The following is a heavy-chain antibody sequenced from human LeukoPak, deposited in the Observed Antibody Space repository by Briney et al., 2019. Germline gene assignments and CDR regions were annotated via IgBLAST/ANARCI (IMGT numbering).Heavy chain of an antibody. CDR1: GGSFSGYY. Sequence: PSETLSLTCAVYGGSFSGYYWSWIRQPPGKGLEWIGEINHSGSTNYNPSLKSRVTISVDTSKNQFSLKLSSVTAADTAVYYCARLAAAGTHWYFDLWGRGTLVTVSS. V-gene: IGHV4-34*01. CDR2: INHSGST. J-gene: IGHJ2*01. D-gene: IGHD6-13*01. CDR3: ARLAAAGTHWYFDL.